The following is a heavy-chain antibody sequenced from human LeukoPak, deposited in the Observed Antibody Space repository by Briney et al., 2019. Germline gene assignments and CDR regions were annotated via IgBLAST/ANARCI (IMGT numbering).Heavy chain of an antibody. CDR2: IYYSGST. V-gene: IGHV4-59*01. CDR3: ARRNYDFWRGYLHGQNTCFAP. Sequence: PSETLSLTCTVSGGSISSYYWSWIRQPPGKGLEWIGYIYYSGSTNYNPSLKSRVTISVDTSKNQFSLKLSSVTAAHPAVYYCARRNYDFWRGYLHGQNTCFAPCGQGTLVTVSS. D-gene: IGHD3-3*01. J-gene: IGHJ5*02. CDR1: GGSISSYY.